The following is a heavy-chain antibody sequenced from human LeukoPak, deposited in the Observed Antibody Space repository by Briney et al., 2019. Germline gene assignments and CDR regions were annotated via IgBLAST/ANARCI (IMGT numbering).Heavy chain of an antibody. CDR1: GGSISSSSYY. V-gene: IGHV4-39*01. CDR3: ARHEGVAAPPMCD. J-gene: IGHJ4*02. D-gene: IGHD6-13*01. CDR2: IYYSGST. Sequence: PSETLSLTCTVSGGSISSSSYYWGWIRQPPGKGLEWIGSIYYSGSTYYNPSLKSRVTISVDTSKNQFSLKLSSVTAADTAVYYCARHEGVAAPPMCDWGQGTLVTVSS.